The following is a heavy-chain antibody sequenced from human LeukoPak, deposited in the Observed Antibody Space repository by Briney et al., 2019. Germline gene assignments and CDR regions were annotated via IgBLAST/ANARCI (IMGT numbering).Heavy chain of an antibody. J-gene: IGHJ4*02. Sequence: ASVKLSCKTSGYSFTYHNTYWVRHAPGKGLEWMGVLTPSGVGRSYAQKFQGRVTMTRDTSTTTVYMELSSLGSEDTAVYYCARDSGRFSADFWGQGTLVTVSS. CDR1: GYSFTYHN. CDR3: ARDSGRFSADF. CDR2: LTPSGVGR. V-gene: IGHV1-46*01. D-gene: IGHD1-26*01.